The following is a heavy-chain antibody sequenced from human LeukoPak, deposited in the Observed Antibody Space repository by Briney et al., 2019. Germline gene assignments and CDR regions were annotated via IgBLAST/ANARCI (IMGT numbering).Heavy chain of an antibody. V-gene: IGHV3-23*01. Sequence: GGSLRLSCAASGFTFSSYAMSWVRQAPGKGLEWVSAISGSGGSTYYADSGKGRFPISRDNSKNTLYLQMNGLRAEDTAVYYVTILNYYYYYMDVWGKGTTVTVSS. J-gene: IGHJ6*03. CDR1: GFTFSSYA. CDR2: ISGSGGST. CDR3: TILNYYYYYMDV. D-gene: IGHD3-9*01.